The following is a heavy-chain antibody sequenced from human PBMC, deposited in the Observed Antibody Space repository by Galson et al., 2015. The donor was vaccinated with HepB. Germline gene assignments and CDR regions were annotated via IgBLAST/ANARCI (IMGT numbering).Heavy chain of an antibody. Sequence: SVKVSCKASGYTFISYGISWVRQAPGQGLEWMGWNSAYNGNTNYAQKLQGRVTMTIDTSTSTAYMELRSLRSDDTAVYYCARDARRGKLYWYIDLWGRGTLVTVSS. V-gene: IGHV1-18*04. CDR2: NSAYNGNT. CDR3: ARDARRGKLYWYIDL. D-gene: IGHD6-25*01. CDR1: GYTFISYG. J-gene: IGHJ2*01.